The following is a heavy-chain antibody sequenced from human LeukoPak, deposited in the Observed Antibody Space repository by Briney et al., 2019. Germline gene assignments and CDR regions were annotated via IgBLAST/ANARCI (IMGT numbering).Heavy chain of an antibody. CDR1: VGSISSYY. Sequence: PSETLSLTCTVSVGSISSYYWSWIRQPPGRGLECVGDIYYSGSTNYNPSLKSRVTISADSSKTQFSLKLSSVTAADTAVYYCARTKRVRGLGLDVWGKGTTVTISS. CDR2: IYYSGST. V-gene: IGHV4-59*12. CDR3: ARTKRVRGLGLDV. J-gene: IGHJ6*04. D-gene: IGHD3-10*01.